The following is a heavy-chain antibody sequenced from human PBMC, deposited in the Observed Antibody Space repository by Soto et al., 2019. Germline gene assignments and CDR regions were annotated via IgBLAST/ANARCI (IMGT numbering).Heavy chain of an antibody. D-gene: IGHD3-3*01. CDR2: ISSSSSYI. J-gene: IGHJ5*02. Sequence: GGSLRLSCAASGFTFSSYSMNWVRQAPGKGLEWVSSISSSSSYIYYADSVKGRFTISRDNAKNSLYLQMNSLRAEDTAVYYCARDRVKALDYDFWSGSHPWGQGTLVTVSS. CDR1: GFTFSSYS. CDR3: ARDRVKALDYDFWSGSHP. V-gene: IGHV3-21*01.